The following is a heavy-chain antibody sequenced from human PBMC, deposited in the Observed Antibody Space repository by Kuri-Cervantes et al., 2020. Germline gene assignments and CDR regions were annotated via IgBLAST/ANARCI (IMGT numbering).Heavy chain of an antibody. J-gene: IGHJ3*02. CDR2: ISWNSGSI. D-gene: IGHD4-17*01. CDR1: GFTFSSYW. Sequence: SLKISCAASGFTFSSYWMHWVRQAPGKGLEWVSGISWNSGSIGYADSVKGRFTISRDNAKNSLYLQMNSLRAEDTAVYYCARDAVDAFDIWGQGTMVTVSS. V-gene: IGHV3-9*01. CDR3: ARDAVDAFDI.